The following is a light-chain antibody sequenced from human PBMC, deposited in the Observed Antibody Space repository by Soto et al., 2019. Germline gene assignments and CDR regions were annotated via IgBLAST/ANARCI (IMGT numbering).Light chain of an antibody. CDR2: KTS. Sequence: DIHMTQSPSTLSASVGDRVTITCRASQSISIWLAWYQQKPGKAPNLLIYKTSSLETGVPSRFSGSGSGTEFTLTIGCLQPDVFATYYCQHWHDYSCTFGQGTKVEVK. CDR1: QSISIW. V-gene: IGKV1-5*03. CDR3: QHWHDYSCT. J-gene: IGKJ1*01.